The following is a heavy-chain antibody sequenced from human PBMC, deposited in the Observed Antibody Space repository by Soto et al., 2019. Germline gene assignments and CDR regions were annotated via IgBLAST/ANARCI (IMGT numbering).Heavy chain of an antibody. CDR2: ISDNGGTT. CDR1: EFTFSNYD. V-gene: IGHV3-23*01. J-gene: IGHJ4*02. Sequence: GGSLRLSCAASEFTFSNYDMSWVRQAPGKGLEWVSSISDNGGTTYYADSVKGRFTISRDNSKNTLYLQMNSLRAEDTAVYYCAKDRAAAGTLFDYWGQGTLVTVSS. D-gene: IGHD6-13*01. CDR3: AKDRAAAGTLFDY.